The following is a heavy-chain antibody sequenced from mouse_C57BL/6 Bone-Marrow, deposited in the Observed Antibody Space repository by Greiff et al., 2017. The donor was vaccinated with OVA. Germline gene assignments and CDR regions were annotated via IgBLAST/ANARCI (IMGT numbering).Heavy chain of an antibody. CDR1: GYTFTSYW. CDR3: ARETFYYDYERED. J-gene: IGHJ4*01. V-gene: IGHV1-59*01. D-gene: IGHD2-4*01. CDR2: IDPSDSYT. Sequence: VKLQQPGAELVRPGTSVKLSCKASGYTFTSYWMHWVKQRPGQGLEWIGVIDPSDSYTNYNQKFKGKATLTVDTSSSTAYMQLSSLTSEDSAVYYCARETFYYDYEREDWGQGTSVTVSS.